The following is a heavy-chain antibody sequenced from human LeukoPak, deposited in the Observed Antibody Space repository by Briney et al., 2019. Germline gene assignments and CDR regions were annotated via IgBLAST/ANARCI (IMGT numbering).Heavy chain of an antibody. V-gene: IGHV3-20*04. Sequence: GGSLRLSCAASGFTFDGYGMSWVRQAPGKGLEWVSGINWNGGSTGYADSVKGRFTISRDNAKNSLYLQMNSLRAEDTALYYCARDRRYYYDSSGYPEYFQHWGQGTLVTVSS. CDR2: INWNGGST. CDR3: ARDRRYYYDSSGYPEYFQH. D-gene: IGHD3-22*01. CDR1: GFTFDGYG. J-gene: IGHJ1*01.